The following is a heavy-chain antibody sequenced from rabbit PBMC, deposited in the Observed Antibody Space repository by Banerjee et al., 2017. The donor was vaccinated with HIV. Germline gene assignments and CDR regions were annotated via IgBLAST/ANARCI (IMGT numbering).Heavy chain of an antibody. J-gene: IGHJ4*01. CDR1: GFDFSSTYY. CDR3: ARDLAGVIGWNFNL. CDR2: ISAGSSGTI. V-gene: IGHV1S45*01. Sequence: QEQLEESGGDLVQPEGSLTLTCTASGFDFSSTYYMCWVRQAPGKGLEWIGCISAGSSGTIYYASWAKGRFTISKTSSTTVTLQMTSLTAADTATYFCARDLAGVIGWNFNLWGQGTLVTVS. D-gene: IGHD4-1*01.